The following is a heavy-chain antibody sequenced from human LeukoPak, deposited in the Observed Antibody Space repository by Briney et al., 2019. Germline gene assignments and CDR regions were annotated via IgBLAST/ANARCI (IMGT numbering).Heavy chain of an antibody. V-gene: IGHV3-23*01. J-gene: IGHJ4*02. CDR1: GFTFSSSA. Sequence: GGFLRLSCAATGFTFSSSAMTWVRQAPGKGLEWVSTFSSSDGSTYYADSVKGRFTISRDNSQNTLYLQMNSLRAEDTAVYYCAKTLGGNSLFFFDYWGQGTLVTVSS. CDR3: AKTLGGNSLFFFDY. D-gene: IGHD4-23*01. CDR2: FSSSDGST.